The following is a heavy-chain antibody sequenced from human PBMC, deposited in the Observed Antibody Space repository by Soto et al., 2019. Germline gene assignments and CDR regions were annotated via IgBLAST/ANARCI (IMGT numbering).Heavy chain of an antibody. D-gene: IGHD5-12*01. CDR1: GGSISSSNW. CDR2: IYHSGST. J-gene: IGHJ6*02. V-gene: IGHV4-4*02. Sequence: GPGPEPPSETLSLTCAVSGGSISSSNWWSWVRQPPGKGLEWIGEIYHSGSTNYNPSLKSRVTISVDKSKNQFSLKLSSVTAADTAVYYCARGGGYGGWYYGMDVWGQGTTVTVSS. CDR3: ARGGGYGGWYYGMDV.